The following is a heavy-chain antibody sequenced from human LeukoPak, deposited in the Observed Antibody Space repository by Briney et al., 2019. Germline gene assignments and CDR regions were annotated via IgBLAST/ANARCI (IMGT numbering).Heavy chain of an antibody. CDR1: GDSISRSDSY. Sequence: PSETLSLTCSVSGDSISRSDSYWDWIRQPPGKGLEWIGTIYYSGRTYYSPSLNSRVTMSVDTSSNQFSLNLRSVTAADTAVYYCARRRYYDGSGSLEWGQGTLLSVSS. J-gene: IGHJ1*01. CDR2: IYYSGRT. D-gene: IGHD3-22*01. CDR3: ARRRYYDGSGSLE. V-gene: IGHV4-39*01.